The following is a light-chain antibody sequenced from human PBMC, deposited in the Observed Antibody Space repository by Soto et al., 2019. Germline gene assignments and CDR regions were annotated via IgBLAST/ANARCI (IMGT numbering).Light chain of an antibody. CDR3: QQYGSSPRT. J-gene: IGKJ1*01. Sequence: EIVLTQSPGTLSLSPEERATLPCRASQSVKSSYLAWYQHKPGQAPRLLIYGTSSRATGIPARFSGSGSGTDLTITISRLEPEDFEVYDRQQYGSSPRTFGQGTKVDIK. V-gene: IGKV3-20*01. CDR2: GTS. CDR1: QSVKSSY.